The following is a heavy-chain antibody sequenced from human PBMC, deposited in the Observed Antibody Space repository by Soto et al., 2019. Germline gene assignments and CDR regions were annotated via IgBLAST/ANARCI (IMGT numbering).Heavy chain of an antibody. J-gene: IGHJ6*02. CDR3: ARGSGRQVYNYYGMDV. CDR1: GSSISTSNW. Sequence: SDPLSQTYRNFGSSISTSNWWRWNRQSPGKGLEWIGEIYHSGSTNYNPSLKSRVTISVDKSKNQFSLKLSSVTAADTAVYYCARGSGRQVYNYYGMDVWGQGTTVT. V-gene: IGHV4-4*02. CDR2: IYHSGST. D-gene: IGHD3-10*01.